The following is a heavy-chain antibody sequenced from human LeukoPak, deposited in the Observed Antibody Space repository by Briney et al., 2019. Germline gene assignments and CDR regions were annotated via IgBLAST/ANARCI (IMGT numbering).Heavy chain of an antibody. CDR2: ISGSGGST. Sequence: GGSLRLSCAASGFTFSSYGMSWVRQAPGKGLEWVSAISGSGGSTYYADSVKGRFTISRDNSKNTLYLQMNSLRAEDTAVYYCARRYCSSTNCYAFDDWGQGTLVTVSS. CDR3: ARRYCSSTNCYAFDD. V-gene: IGHV3-23*01. CDR1: GFTFSSYG. D-gene: IGHD2-2*01. J-gene: IGHJ4*02.